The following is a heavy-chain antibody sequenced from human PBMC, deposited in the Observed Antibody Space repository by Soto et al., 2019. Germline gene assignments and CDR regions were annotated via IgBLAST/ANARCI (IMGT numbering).Heavy chain of an antibody. Sequence: SETLSLTCTVSGGSISSGGYYWSWIRQPPGKGLEWIGYIYYSGSTYYNPSLKSRVTISVDTSKNQFSLKLSSVTAADTAVYYCASILARHFDYWGQGTLVTVSS. CDR1: GGSISSGGYY. CDR2: IYYSGST. CDR3: ASILARHFDY. J-gene: IGHJ4*02. V-gene: IGHV4-30-4*01.